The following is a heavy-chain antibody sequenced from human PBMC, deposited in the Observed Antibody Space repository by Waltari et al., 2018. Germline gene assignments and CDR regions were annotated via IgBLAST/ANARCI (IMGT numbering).Heavy chain of an antibody. Sequence: QMQLVQSGPEVKKPGTSVKVSCKASGFTFTSSAVQWVRQARGQRLEWIGWIVVGSGNTNYAQKFQQRVTINRDMSTSTAYMELSSLRFEDTALYYCAADGDGVSELLCFRPFDPWGQGTLVTVSS. CDR1: GFTFTSSA. D-gene: IGHD3-10*02. J-gene: IGHJ5*02. CDR3: AADGDGVSELLCFRPFDP. V-gene: IGHV1-58*01. CDR2: IVVGSGNT.